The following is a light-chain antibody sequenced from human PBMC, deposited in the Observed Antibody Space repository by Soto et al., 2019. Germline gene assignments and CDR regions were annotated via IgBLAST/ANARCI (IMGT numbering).Light chain of an antibody. V-gene: IGLV1-51*01. Sequence: QSVLTQPPSVSAAPGQKVTISCSGSSSNIGNNYVSWYQQLPGTAPKLIIYDNDKRPSGIPDRFSGSKSGTSATLRITGLQTGDEADYYCGAWDGSLNTQVFGGGTKLTVL. CDR2: DND. CDR3: GAWDGSLNTQV. CDR1: SSNIGNNY. J-gene: IGLJ2*01.